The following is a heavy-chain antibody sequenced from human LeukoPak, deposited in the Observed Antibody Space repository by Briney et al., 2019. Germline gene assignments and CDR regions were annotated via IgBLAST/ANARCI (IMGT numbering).Heavy chain of an antibody. Sequence: PSETLSLTCTVSGGSISSYYWSWIRQPPGKGLEWIGYIYYSGSTNYNPSLKSRVTISVDTSKNQFSRKLSSVTAADTAVYYCARHVYAFDIWGQGTMVAVSS. CDR2: IYYSGST. D-gene: IGHD2-8*01. CDR3: ARHVYAFDI. CDR1: GGSISSYY. V-gene: IGHV4-59*08. J-gene: IGHJ3*02.